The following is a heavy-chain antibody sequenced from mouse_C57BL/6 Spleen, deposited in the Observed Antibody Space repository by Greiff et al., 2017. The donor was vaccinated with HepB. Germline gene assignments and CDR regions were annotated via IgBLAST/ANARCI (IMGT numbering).Heavy chain of an antibody. Sequence: EVKVVESGGGLVQPKGSLKLTCAASGFSFNTYAMNWVRQAPGKGLEWVARIRSKSNNYATYYADSVKIRFTIARDDSESMLYLQMNNLKTEDTAMYYCVRHVGVADVWGTGTTVTVSS. CDR2: IRSKSNNYAT. D-gene: IGHD1-1*02. CDR3: VRHVGVADV. V-gene: IGHV10-1*01. J-gene: IGHJ1*03. CDR1: GFSFNTYA.